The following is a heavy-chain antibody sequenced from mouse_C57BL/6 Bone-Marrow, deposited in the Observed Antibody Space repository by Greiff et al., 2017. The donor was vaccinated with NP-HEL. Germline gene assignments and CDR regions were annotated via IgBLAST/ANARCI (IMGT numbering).Heavy chain of an antibody. V-gene: IGHV1-64*01. J-gene: IGHJ1*03. D-gene: IGHD1-1*01. CDR2: IRPNSGST. CDR3: ARDCDSSSWYFDV. Sequence: QVQLQQPGAGLVKPGASVKLSCKASGFTFTSYWMHWVRQRPGQGLEWIGMIRPNSGSTNYNEKFKSKATLTVDKSSRPAYMQLSSLTSEDSAVDYGARDCDSSSWYFDVWGTGTAVTVTA. CDR1: GFTFTSYW.